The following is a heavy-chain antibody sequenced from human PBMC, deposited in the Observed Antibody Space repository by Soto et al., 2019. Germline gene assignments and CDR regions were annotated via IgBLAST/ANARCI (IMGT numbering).Heavy chain of an antibody. J-gene: IGHJ4*02. V-gene: IGHV3-23*01. CDR2: ISGSGGST. Sequence: EVQLLESGGGLVQPGGSLRLSCAASGFTFSSYAMSWVRQAPGKGLEWVSVISGSGGSTYYADSVKGRFTISRDNSKNTLDLQMNSLSAEDTAVYYGAKSSSSWYYFDYWGQGPLVTVSS. D-gene: IGHD6-13*01. CDR3: AKSSSSWYYFDY. CDR1: GFTFSSYA.